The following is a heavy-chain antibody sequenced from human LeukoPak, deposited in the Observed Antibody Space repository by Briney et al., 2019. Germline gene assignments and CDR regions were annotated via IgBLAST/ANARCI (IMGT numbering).Heavy chain of an antibody. Sequence: ASVKVSCKASGYTFSGTGWYLYWLRQAPGQGLECMGWIYPYTGATHYAQKFQGRVAMTRDTSISTAYMELSRLRPDDTTVYYCARDGPAQMVDFDYWGQGTLVTVSS. CDR1: GYTFSGTGWY. CDR3: ARDGPAQMVDFDY. V-gene: IGHV1-2*02. CDR2: IYPYTGAT. J-gene: IGHJ4*02. D-gene: IGHD3-10*01.